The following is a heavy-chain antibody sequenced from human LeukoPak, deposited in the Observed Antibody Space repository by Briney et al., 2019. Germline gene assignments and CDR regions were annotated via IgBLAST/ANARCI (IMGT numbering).Heavy chain of an antibody. CDR3: ARVLSGSWDWFDP. CDR1: GFTFSSYW. J-gene: IGHJ5*02. Sequence: GGSLRLSCAASGFTFSSYWMHWVRQAPGKGLVWVSRINTDGSRITYADSVKGRFTTSRDNAMNTVYLQMNSLRAEDTAVYYCARVLSGSWDWFDPWGQGTLVTVSS. D-gene: IGHD3-22*01. V-gene: IGHV3-74*01. CDR2: INTDGSRI.